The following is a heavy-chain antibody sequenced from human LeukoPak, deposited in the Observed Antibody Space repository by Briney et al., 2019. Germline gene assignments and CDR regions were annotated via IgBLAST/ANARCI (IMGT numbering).Heavy chain of an antibody. CDR1: GYTFTSYA. Sequence: ASVKVSCKASGYTFTSYAMNWVRQAPGQGLGWMGWINTNTGNPTYAQGFTGRFVFSLDTSVSTAYLQISSLKAEDTAVYYCARVSSECGGDCYFFDYWGQGTLVTVSS. CDR2: INTNTGNP. J-gene: IGHJ4*02. D-gene: IGHD2-21*02. V-gene: IGHV7-4-1*02. CDR3: ARVSSECGGDCYFFDY.